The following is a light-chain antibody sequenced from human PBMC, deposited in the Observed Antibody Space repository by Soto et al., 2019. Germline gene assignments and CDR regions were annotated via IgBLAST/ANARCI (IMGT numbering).Light chain of an antibody. V-gene: IGLV2-14*01. CDR2: EVS. CDR3: SSYTRSSTGV. Sequence: QSVLTQPASVSGSPGQSITISCTGTSSDVGGYNYVSWYQQHPGKAPKLMIYEVSNRPSGVSNRFSGSKSGNTASLTISGLQAEDEADYYCSSYTRSSTGVFGTGTKVTVL. CDR1: SSDVGGYNY. J-gene: IGLJ1*01.